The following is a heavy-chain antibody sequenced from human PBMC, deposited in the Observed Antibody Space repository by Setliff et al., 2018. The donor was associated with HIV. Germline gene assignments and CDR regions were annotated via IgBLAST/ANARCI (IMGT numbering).Heavy chain of an antibody. V-gene: IGHV4-59*11. CDR2: IYYSGST. Sequence: PSETLSLTCTVSGGSISSHYWSWIRQPPGKGLEWIGSIYYSGSTNYNPSLKSRVTISVDTSKNQFSLKLSSVTAADTAVYYCARVSLWSGYWDYWGQGTLVTVSS. CDR3: ARVSLWSGYWDY. CDR1: GGSISSHY. D-gene: IGHD3-3*01. J-gene: IGHJ4*02.